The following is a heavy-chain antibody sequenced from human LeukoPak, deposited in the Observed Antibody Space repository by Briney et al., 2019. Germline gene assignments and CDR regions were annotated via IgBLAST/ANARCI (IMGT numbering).Heavy chain of an antibody. Sequence: PSETLSLTCDVFGGSFTDYFWTWIRQSPGKGLEWIVEINDYTGNTNYNPSLNSRVSISLEKSKNQFSLELRSVTAADTAVYYCARGRIAKIVVVHSFQYGMDVWGQGTTVTVSS. V-gene: IGHV4-34*01. J-gene: IGHJ6*02. CDR1: GGSFTDYF. D-gene: IGHD3-22*01. CDR2: INDYTGNT. CDR3: ARGRIAKIVVVHSFQYGMDV.